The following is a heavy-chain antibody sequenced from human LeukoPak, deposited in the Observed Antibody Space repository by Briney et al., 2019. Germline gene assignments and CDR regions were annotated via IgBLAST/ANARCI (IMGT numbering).Heavy chain of an antibody. J-gene: IGHJ4*02. V-gene: IGHV3-53*01. CDR2: IYSGGST. CDR3: ASSGWGYYFDY. Sequence: GGSPRLSCAASGFTVSSNYMGWVRQAPGKGLEWVSVIYSGGSTYYADSVKGRFTISRDNSKNTLYLQMNSLRAEDAAVYYCASSGWGYYFDYWGQGTLVTVSS. D-gene: IGHD6-19*01. CDR1: GFTVSSNY.